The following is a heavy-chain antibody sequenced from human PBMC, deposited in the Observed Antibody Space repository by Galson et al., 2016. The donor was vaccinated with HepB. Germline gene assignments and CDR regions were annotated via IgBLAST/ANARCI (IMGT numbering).Heavy chain of an antibody. CDR3: ASLLRGLYNWFDP. J-gene: IGHJ5*02. Sequence: SETLSLTCTVAGGSVTSGYNYWSWIRQAPGKGLEWIGYISYSGSTNFNPSLKSRVTISVDTPKNQFSLKLTSVTAADTAVYYCASLLRGLYNWFDPWGQGTLVTVSS. CDR2: ISYSGST. D-gene: IGHD3-10*01. CDR1: GGSVTSGYNY. V-gene: IGHV4-61*01.